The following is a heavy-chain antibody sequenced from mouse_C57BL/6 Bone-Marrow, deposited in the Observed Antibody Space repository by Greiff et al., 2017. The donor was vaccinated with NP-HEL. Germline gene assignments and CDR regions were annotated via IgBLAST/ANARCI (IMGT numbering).Heavy chain of an antibody. CDR3: ANTVVAKDYFDD. J-gene: IGHJ2*01. V-gene: IGHV3-6*01. Sequence: EVKLVESGPGLVKPSQSLSLTCSVTGYSITSGYYWNWIRQFPGNHLERMGYISYDGSNNYNPPLKNRISITRDTAKNQFFLKLNSVTTEDTATYYCANTVVAKDYFDDWGQGTTLTVSS. CDR1: GYSITSGYY. CDR2: ISYDGSN. D-gene: IGHD1-1*01.